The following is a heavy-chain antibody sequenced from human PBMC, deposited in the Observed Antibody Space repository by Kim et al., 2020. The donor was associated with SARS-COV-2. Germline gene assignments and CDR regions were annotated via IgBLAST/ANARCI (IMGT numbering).Heavy chain of an antibody. CDR3: ARDLPGGAEFDY. V-gene: IGHV1-18*01. J-gene: IGHJ4*02. Sequence: NYAQKLQGRVTMTTDTSTSTAYMELRSLRSDDTAVYYCARDLPGGAEFDYWGQGTLVTVSS. D-gene: IGHD3-16*01.